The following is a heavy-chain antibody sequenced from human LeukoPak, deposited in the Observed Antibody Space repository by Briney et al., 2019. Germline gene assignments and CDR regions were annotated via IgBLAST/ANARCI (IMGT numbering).Heavy chain of an antibody. CDR3: ARGTPGKSGSLPDY. CDR1: GDSISSYY. CDR2: INHSGST. Sequence: SEALSLTCTVSGDSISSYYWSWIRQPPGKGLEWIGEINHSGSTNYNPSLKSRVTISVDTSKNQFSLKLSSVTAADTAVYYCARGTPGKSGSLPDYWGQGTLVTVSS. V-gene: IGHV4-34*01. D-gene: IGHD1-26*01. J-gene: IGHJ4*02.